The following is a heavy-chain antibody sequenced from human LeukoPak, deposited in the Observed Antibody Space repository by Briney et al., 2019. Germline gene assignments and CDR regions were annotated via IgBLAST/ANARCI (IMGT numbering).Heavy chain of an antibody. V-gene: IGHV4-61*02. CDR1: GGSISSGSYY. CDR2: IYTSGST. Sequence: SETLSLTCTVSGGSISSGSYYWSWIRQPAGKGLEWIGRIYTSGSTNYNPSLKSRVTISVDTSKNQFSLKLSSVTAADTAVYYCARDLGGVTDYWGQGTLVTVSS. CDR3: ARDLGGVTDY. J-gene: IGHJ4*02. D-gene: IGHD1-26*01.